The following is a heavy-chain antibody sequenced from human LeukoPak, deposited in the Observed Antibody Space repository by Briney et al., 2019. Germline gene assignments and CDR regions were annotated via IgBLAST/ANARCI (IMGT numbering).Heavy chain of an antibody. J-gene: IGHJ5*02. V-gene: IGHV4-39*01. CDR3: ARQSSGYYYGWFDP. CDR1: GGSILDSTYY. D-gene: IGHD3-22*01. Sequence: SETLSLTCTVSGGSILDSTYYWAWIRQPPGKGLEWIATIFYTGNTHYNPSLKSRVTMSVDTVKNQFSLNLNSVTAADTAVYYCARQSSGYYYGWFDPWGQGTLVTVSS. CDR2: IFYTGNT.